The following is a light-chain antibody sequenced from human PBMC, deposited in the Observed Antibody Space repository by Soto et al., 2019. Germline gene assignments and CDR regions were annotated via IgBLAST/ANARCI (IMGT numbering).Light chain of an antibody. J-gene: IGKJ2*01. CDR3: QQYGSSPWT. CDR2: DAS. CDR1: QSVSNSY. V-gene: IGKV3D-20*01. Sequence: EIVLTQSPATLSLSPGERATLSCGASQSVSNSYLAWYQQKPGLAPRLLISDASSTATGIPDGFRGSGSGTDFTLTITRLEPEDFAVYYCQQYGSSPWTFGQGTKLEIK.